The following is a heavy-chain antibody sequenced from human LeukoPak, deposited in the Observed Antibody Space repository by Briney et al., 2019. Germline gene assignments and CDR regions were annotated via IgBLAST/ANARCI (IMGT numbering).Heavy chain of an antibody. J-gene: IGHJ6*02. Sequence: GASVKVSCKVSGYTLTELSMHWVRQAPGKGLEWMGGFDPEDGETIYAQKFQGRVTMTEDTSTDTAYMELSSLRSEDTAVYYCATVMTTDRPYNYYGMDVWGQGTTVTVSS. V-gene: IGHV1-24*01. D-gene: IGHD4-17*01. CDR2: FDPEDGET. CDR1: GYTLTELS. CDR3: ATVMTTDRPYNYYGMDV.